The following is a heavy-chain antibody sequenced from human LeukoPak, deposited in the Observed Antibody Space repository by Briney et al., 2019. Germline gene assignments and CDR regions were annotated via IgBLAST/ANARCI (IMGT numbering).Heavy chain of an antibody. D-gene: IGHD3-10*01. CDR3: AREGGSYYGTGSYGSRFFWLNS. J-gene: IGHJ5*01. V-gene: IGHV1-2*02. CDR1: GSTFNNYH. CDR2: IDPNRGAT. Sequence: ASVKVSCKASGSTFNNYHVHGVRQAPGQGLEWMGWIDPNRGATNYARKLQDRVTMTRDTSINTDYMDLSRLRPNDTAVYYCAREGGSYYGTGSYGSRFFWLNSWGQGTLVTVSS.